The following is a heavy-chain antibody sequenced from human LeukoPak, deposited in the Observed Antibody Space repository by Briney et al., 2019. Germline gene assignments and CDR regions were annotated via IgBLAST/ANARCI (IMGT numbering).Heavy chain of an antibody. V-gene: IGHV3-23*01. CDR1: GFSFSSYA. J-gene: IGHJ4*02. CDR3: AKATFASSWNLYFDY. D-gene: IGHD6-13*01. Sequence: PGGSLRLSCAASGFSFSSYAMSWVRQAPGKGLEWVSTISSSGGSTYYADSAKGRFTISRDNSKSTLYLQMNSLRAEDTAVYYCAKATFASSWNLYFDYWGQGTLVTVSS. CDR2: ISSSGGST.